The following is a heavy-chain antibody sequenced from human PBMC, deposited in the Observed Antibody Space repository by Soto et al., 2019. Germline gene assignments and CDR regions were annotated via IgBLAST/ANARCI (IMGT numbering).Heavy chain of an antibody. CDR1: GFSFSTTGVG. J-gene: IGHJ4*02. Sequence: QITLKESGPTLVKPTQTLTLTCTFSGFSFSTTGVGVGWIRQPPGKALEWLALIYWDDDKRDSPSLKSRHTIAKDTTKNQVVLTMTNMDPVDTATYYCAHRQAQGIGLAGTFDSWGQGTLVTVSS. D-gene: IGHD6-19*01. CDR2: IYWDDDK. CDR3: AHRQAQGIGLAGTFDS. V-gene: IGHV2-5*02.